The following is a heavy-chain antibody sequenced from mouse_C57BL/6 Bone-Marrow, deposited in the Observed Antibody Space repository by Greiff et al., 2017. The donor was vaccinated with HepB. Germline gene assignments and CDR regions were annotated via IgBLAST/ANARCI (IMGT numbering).Heavy chain of an antibody. Sequence: VHVKQSGPELVKPGASVKISCKASGYSFTDYNMNWVKQSNGKSLEWIGVINPNYGTTSYNQKFKGKATLTVDQSSSTAYMQLNSLTSEDSAVYYCGGGREFAYWGQGTLVTVSA. CDR1: GYSFTDYN. CDR2: INPNYGTT. CDR3: GGGREFAY. J-gene: IGHJ3*01. D-gene: IGHD3-3*01. V-gene: IGHV1-39*01.